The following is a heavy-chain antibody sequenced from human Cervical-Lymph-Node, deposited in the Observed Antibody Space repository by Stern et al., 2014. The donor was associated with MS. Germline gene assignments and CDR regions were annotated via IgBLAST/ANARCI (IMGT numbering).Heavy chain of an antibody. CDR3: ARDETFGSGWSSFAY. J-gene: IGHJ4*02. CDR2: IWYDGTNK. D-gene: IGHD6-19*01. CDR1: GFTYSTYG. Sequence: VQLVESGGGVVQPGRSLRLSCAASGFTYSTYGMHWVRQAPGKGLEWVAVIWYDGTNKYYSVSVKGRFTIAGDNSKNTLFLQMNSLRAEDTAVYYCARDETFGSGWSSFAYWGQGTLVTVSS. V-gene: IGHV3-33*01.